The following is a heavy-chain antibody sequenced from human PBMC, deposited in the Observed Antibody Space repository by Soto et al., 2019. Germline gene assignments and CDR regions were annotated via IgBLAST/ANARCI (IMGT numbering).Heavy chain of an antibody. Sequence: EVQLVESGGGLVQPGGSLRLSCAASGFTLSEHYMDWVRQAPGKGLEWLGRTRNKANNYITEYATSVKGRFTISRDDSKYSVYLQLNSLKSEYTAVYYCGRWTSGSPDCWGQGTLVTVSS. CDR2: TRNKANNYIT. CDR3: GRWTSGSPDC. J-gene: IGHJ4*02. CDR1: GFTLSEHY. V-gene: IGHV3-72*01. D-gene: IGHD1-26*01.